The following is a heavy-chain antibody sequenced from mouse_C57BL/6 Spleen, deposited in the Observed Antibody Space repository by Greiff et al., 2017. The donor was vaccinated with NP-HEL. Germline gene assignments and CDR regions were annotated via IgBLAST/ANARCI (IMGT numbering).Heavy chain of an antibody. CDR2: ISNGGGST. J-gene: IGHJ3*01. CDR3: ASDWGFAY. D-gene: IGHD2-4*01. V-gene: IGHV5-12*01. CDR1: GFTFSDYY. Sequence: EVKLVESGGGLVQPGGSLKLSCAASGFTFSDYYMYWVRQTPEKRLEWVAYISNGGGSTYYPDTVKGRFTISRDNAKNTLYLQMSRLKSEDTAMYYCASDWGFAYWGQGTLVTVSA.